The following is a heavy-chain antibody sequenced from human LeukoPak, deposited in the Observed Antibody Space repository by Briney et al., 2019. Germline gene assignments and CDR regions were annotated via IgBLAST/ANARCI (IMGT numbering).Heavy chain of an antibody. CDR2: IYYSGST. D-gene: IGHD3-22*01. V-gene: IGHV4-59*12. Sequence: SETLSLTCTVSGGSISSYYWSWIRQPPGKGLEWIGNIYYSGSTNYNPSLKSRVTISVDTSKNQFSLKLSSVTAADTAVYYCARGRYGSRYDSSGYYSKTVDYWGQGTLVTVSS. CDR3: ARGRYGSRYDSSGYYSKTVDY. J-gene: IGHJ4*02. CDR1: GGSISSYY.